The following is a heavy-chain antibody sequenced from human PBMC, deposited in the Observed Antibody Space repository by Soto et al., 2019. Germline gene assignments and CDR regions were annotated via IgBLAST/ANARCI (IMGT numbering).Heavy chain of an antibody. CDR2: INHSGST. Sequence: SETLSLTCAVYGGSFSGYYWSWIRQPPGKGLEWIGEINHSGSTNYNPSLKSRVTISVDTSKNQFSLKLSSVTAADTAVYYCARGDYSSSHRPIDYWGQGTLVTVSS. CDR3: ARGDYSSSHRPIDY. CDR1: GGSFSGYY. V-gene: IGHV4-34*01. D-gene: IGHD6-6*01. J-gene: IGHJ4*02.